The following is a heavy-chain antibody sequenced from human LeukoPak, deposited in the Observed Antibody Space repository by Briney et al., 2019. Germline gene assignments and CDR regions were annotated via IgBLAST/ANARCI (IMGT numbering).Heavy chain of an antibody. CDR2: IFASGST. CDR3: TRDRSGQYFASGSYYPNYYYYMDV. Sequence: SETLSLTCTVSGASISSGSYYWNWIRQPAGKGLEWIGRIFASGSTNYNPSLKSRVTISLDTSKNQLSLKLSSVTAADTAVYYCTRDRSGQYFASGSYYPNYYYYMDVWGKGTTVTVSS. V-gene: IGHV4-61*02. CDR1: GASISSGSYY. J-gene: IGHJ6*03. D-gene: IGHD3-10*01.